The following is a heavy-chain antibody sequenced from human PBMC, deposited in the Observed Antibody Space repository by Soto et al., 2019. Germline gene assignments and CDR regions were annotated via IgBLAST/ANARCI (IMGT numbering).Heavy chain of an antibody. V-gene: IGHV3-11*01. CDR3: ARDEGYCSGGSCSIYSYYMDV. Sequence: PGGSLRLSCAASGFTFSDYYMSWIRQAPGKGLEWVSYISSSGSTIYYADSVKGRFTISRDNAKNSLYLQMNSLRAEDTAVYYCARDEGYCSGGSCSIYSYYMDVWGKGTTVTVSS. CDR1: GFTFSDYY. D-gene: IGHD2-15*01. CDR2: ISSSGSTI. J-gene: IGHJ6*03.